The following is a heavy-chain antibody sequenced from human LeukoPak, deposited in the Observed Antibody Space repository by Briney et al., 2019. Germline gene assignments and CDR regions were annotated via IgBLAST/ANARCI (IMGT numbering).Heavy chain of an antibody. V-gene: IGHV4-59*12. CDR1: GGSISSYY. D-gene: IGHD6-6*01. Sequence: PSETLSLTCTVSGGSISSYYWSWIRQPPGKGLEWIGYIYYSGSTNYNPSLKSRVTISVDTSKNQFSLKLSSVTAADTAVYYCARGVGIAARRPQRYNWFDPWGQGTLVTVSS. CDR2: IYYSGST. J-gene: IGHJ5*02. CDR3: ARGVGIAARRPQRYNWFDP.